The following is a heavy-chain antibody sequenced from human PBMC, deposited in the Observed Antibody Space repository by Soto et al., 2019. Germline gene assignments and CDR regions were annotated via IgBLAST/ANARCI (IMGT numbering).Heavy chain of an antibody. Sequence: SGPTLVNPTPTLTLTCIFTVFSLCSSGAGVGWFRQSPGKALEWLALIYWNDEILDSPSLASRLTITKDTSKDQVVLPLTNLGPVDTATYYCSHLDLRGFSEYTNGWDGWGQGNTVTVSS. CDR2: IYWNDEI. CDR3: SHLDLRGFSEYTNGWDG. CDR1: VFSLCSSGAG. J-gene: IGHJ6*02. V-gene: IGHV2-5*01. D-gene: IGHD5-18*01.